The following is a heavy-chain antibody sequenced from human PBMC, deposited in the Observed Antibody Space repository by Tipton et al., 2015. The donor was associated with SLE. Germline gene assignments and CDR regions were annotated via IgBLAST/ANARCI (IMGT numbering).Heavy chain of an antibody. D-gene: IGHD6-19*01. J-gene: IGHJ4*02. CDR2: IRYDGSNK. CDR1: EFTFSSYG. V-gene: IGHV3-30*02. CDR3: AKAGQWLSKGTFDY. Sequence: SLRLSCAASEFTFSSYGMHWVRQAPGKGLEWVAFIRYDGSNKYYADSVKGRFTISRDNSKNTLYLQMNSLRAEDTAVYYCAKAGQWLSKGTFDYWGQGTLVTVSS.